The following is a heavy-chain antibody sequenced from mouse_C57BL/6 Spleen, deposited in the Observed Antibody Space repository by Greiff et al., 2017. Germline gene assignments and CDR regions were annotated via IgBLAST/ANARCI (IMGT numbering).Heavy chain of an antibody. CDR2: IYPGDGDT. V-gene: IGHV1-80*01. D-gene: IGHD1-1*01. Sequence: QVQLQQSGAELVKPGASVKISCKASGYAFSSYWMNWVKQRPGKGLEWIGQIYPGDGDTNYNGKFKGKATLTSDKSSSTAYMQLSSLTSEDSAVYFCARYGGGIYAMDYWGQGTSVTVSS. CDR1: GYAFSSYW. J-gene: IGHJ4*01. CDR3: ARYGGGIYAMDY.